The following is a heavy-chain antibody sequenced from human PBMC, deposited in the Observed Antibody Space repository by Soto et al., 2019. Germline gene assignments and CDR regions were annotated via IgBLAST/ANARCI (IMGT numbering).Heavy chain of an antibody. J-gene: IGHJ4*02. V-gene: IGHV3-23*01. D-gene: IGHD4-17*01. CDR2: ISGGGNT. CDR1: GFTFSSYA. Sequence: GGSLRLSCAASGFTFSSYAMTWVRQAPGKGLEWVSVISGGGNTYYADSVKGRFTISRDNSKNTLNLQMNSLRAEDTAVYYCAKGAVTTNSIFDYWGQGTLVTVSS. CDR3: AKGAVTTNSIFDY.